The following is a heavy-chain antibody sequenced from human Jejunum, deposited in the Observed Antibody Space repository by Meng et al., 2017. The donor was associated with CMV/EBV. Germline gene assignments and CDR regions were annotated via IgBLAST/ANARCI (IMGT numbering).Heavy chain of an antibody. CDR2: IFHSGAT. CDR1: GGSLIGTNW. J-gene: IGHJ4*02. V-gene: IGHV4-4*01. CDR3: GDPPAGY. Sequence: TLSLTCVVSGGSLIGTNWWNWVRQPPGGVLEWIGEIFHSGATNYNPSLKSRATLSIDNSKNQFSLKLTSVTVADTAVYFCGDPPAGYWGQGVLVTVSS.